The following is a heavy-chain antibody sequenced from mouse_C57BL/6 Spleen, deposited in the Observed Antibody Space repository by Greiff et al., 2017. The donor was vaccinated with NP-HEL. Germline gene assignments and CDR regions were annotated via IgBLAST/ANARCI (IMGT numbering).Heavy chain of an antibody. CDR3: ARGASPFAY. D-gene: IGHD3-1*01. Sequence: VKLVESGAELARPGASVKMSCKASGYTFTSYTMHWVKQRPGQGLEWIGYINPSSGYTKYNQKFKDKATLTADKSSSTAYMQLSNLTSEDSAVYYCARGASPFAYWGQGTLVTVSA. CDR2: INPSSGYT. J-gene: IGHJ3*01. V-gene: IGHV1-4*01. CDR1: GYTFTSYT.